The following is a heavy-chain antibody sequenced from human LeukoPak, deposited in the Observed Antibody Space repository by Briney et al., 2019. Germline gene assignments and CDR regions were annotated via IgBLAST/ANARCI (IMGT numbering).Heavy chain of an antibody. J-gene: IGHJ4*02. CDR2: IYSGGST. Sequence: PGGSLRLSCTASGFTVSRNYLYWVRQAPGKGLEWVSVIYSGGSTSYADSVKGRFTISRDNSKNTLYLQMNSLRAEDTAMYYCARAAYYDILTGLDYWGQGTLVTVSS. CDR3: ARAAYYDILTGLDY. V-gene: IGHV3-66*01. CDR1: GFTVSRNY. D-gene: IGHD3-9*01.